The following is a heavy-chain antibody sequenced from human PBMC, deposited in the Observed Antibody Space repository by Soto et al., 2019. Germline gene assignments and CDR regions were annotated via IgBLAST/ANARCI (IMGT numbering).Heavy chain of an antibody. J-gene: IGHJ4*02. Sequence: PGGSLRLSCAASRFTFSMYAMSWVRQAPGKGLEWVSAITGNGGNTYYADSVKGRFTISRDNPKNTLYLQMDSLRAEDTAVYYCAKDTDSSGYYLYYFDLWGPGTLVTVSS. CDR3: AKDTDSSGYYLYYFDL. V-gene: IGHV3-23*01. CDR2: ITGNGGNT. D-gene: IGHD3-22*01. CDR1: RFTFSMYA.